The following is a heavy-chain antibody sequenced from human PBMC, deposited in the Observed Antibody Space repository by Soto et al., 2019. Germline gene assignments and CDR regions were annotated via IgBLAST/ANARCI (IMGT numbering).Heavy chain of an antibody. V-gene: IGHV3-30-3*01. D-gene: IGHD3-10*01. J-gene: IGHJ6*02. CDR3: ARSRHGSGSYTHFYYGLDV. CDR2: ISFDGSTE. Sequence: QVQLVESGGGVVQPGRSLRLSCAASGFTFISSAMHWVRQAPGKGLEWVAVISFDGSTEYYADSVKGRFTISRDNSKNTVYLQMNSLRSEDTAVYYCARSRHGSGSYTHFYYGLDVWGQWTTVTVSS. CDR1: GFTFISSA.